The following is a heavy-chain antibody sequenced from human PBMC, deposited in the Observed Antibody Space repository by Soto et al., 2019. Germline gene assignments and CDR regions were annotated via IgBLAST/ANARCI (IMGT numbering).Heavy chain of an antibody. V-gene: IGHV4-31*03. D-gene: IGHD3-10*02. CDR2: IDNSGST. J-gene: IGHJ4*02. CDR3: AGAVSDFDVRRYRTSYFDQ. CDR1: GASVSSGVYY. Sequence: PSETLALTCTVSGASVSSGVYYWTWVREHSGKGLEWIGYIDNSGSTYYNPSLTGRVDISVETSKNEFSLNLQSLTAADTAFYYCAGAVSDFDVRRYRTSYFDQWGQGILVTVSS.